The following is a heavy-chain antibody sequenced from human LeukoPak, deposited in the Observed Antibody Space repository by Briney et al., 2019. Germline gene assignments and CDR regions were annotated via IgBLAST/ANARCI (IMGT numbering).Heavy chain of an antibody. CDR2: FDPEYGQT. CDR1: GYTLTELS. J-gene: IGHJ4*02. CDR3: ASEPEYYGLGSPFHY. Sequence: GASVKVSCKVYGYTLTELSMHWVRQAPGKGLEWMGGFDPEYGQTIYAQKFQGRVTMTEDTSTNTAYMELSSLRSEDTAVYYCASEPEYYGLGSPFHYWGQGPLVTVSS. D-gene: IGHD3-10*01. V-gene: IGHV1-24*01.